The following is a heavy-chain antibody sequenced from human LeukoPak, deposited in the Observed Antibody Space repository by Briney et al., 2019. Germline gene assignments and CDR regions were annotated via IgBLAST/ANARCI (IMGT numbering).Heavy chain of an antibody. CDR3: ARDLNYDILTSYYTDDYYYYGMDV. V-gene: IGHV1-18*01. CDR1: GYTFTSYG. J-gene: IGHJ6*02. D-gene: IGHD3-9*01. CDR2: ISAYNDNT. Sequence: ASVKVSCKASGYTFTSYGISWVRQAPGQGLEWMGWISAYNDNTNYTQKLQGRVTMTTDTSTSTAYMELRSLRSDDTAVYYCARDLNYDILTSYYTDDYYYYGMDVWGQGTTVTVSS.